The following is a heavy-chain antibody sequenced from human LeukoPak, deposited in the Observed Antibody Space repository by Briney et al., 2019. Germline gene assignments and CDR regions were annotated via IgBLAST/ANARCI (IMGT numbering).Heavy chain of an antibody. V-gene: IGHV4-61*01. CDR1: GGSISSSSYY. CDR2: IYYSGST. D-gene: IGHD6-13*01. Sequence: PSETLSLTCTVSGGSISSSSYYWSWIRQPPGKGLEWIGYIYYSGSTNYNPSLKSRVTISVDTSKNQFSLKLSSVTAADTAVYYCARGAGSWYRAPLGYWGQGTLVTVSS. CDR3: ARGAGSWYRAPLGY. J-gene: IGHJ4*02.